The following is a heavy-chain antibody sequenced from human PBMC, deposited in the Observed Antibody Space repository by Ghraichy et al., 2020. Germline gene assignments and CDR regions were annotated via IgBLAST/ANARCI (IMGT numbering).Heavy chain of an antibody. CDR3: GRTTKIGVRKDWMDF. CDR1: GYTFTSYD. D-gene: IGHD3-22*01. V-gene: IGHV1-8*01. CDR2: MNPNSGDT. J-gene: IGHJ4*01. Sequence: ASVKVSCKASGYTFTSYDINWVRLATGQGLEWMGYMNPNSGDTGYAPKFQGRVTMTRNTSISTAYMELTSLRSEDTAVYYCGRTTKIGVRKDWMDFCGQGALVTVYS.